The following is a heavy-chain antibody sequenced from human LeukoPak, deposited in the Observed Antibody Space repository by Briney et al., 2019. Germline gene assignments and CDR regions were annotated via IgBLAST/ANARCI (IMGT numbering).Heavy chain of an antibody. V-gene: IGHV4-38-2*02. CDR2: TNSNGHT. CDR3: AREAAGGHNWFDP. J-gene: IGHJ5*02. CDR1: SYSISSGYY. Sequence: SETLSLTCTVSSYSISSGYYWTWLLHPPGEDLEWIGSTNSNGHTYYSPSLKSRVSISVDTSKDQFSLRLTSVTAADTAVYYCAREAAGGHNWFDPWGQGTLVTVSS. D-gene: IGHD6-13*01.